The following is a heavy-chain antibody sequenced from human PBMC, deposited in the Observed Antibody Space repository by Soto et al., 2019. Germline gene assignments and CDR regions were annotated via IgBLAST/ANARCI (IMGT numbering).Heavy chain of an antibody. Sequence: SETLSLTYTVSGGSISSGDYYWSWIRQPPGKGLEWIGYVFRSGSTYYSPSLKSRVTISVDGSKNQFSLKLTSVTAADTGVYYCARGSYGAGSDYWGQGTLVTVSS. CDR2: VFRSGST. V-gene: IGHV4-30-2*01. CDR1: GGSISSGDYY. CDR3: ARGSYGAGSDY. D-gene: IGHD3-10*01. J-gene: IGHJ4*02.